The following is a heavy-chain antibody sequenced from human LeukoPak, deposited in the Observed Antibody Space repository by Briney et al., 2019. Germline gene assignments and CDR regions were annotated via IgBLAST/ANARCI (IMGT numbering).Heavy chain of an antibody. CDR1: GFTFSSYE. Sequence: QSGGSLRLSCAASGFTFSSYEMNWVRQAPGKGLEWVSYISSSGSTIYYADSVKGRFTSSRDNSKNTLYLQMNSLRTEDTAMYYCARESAGWELDYWGQGTLVTVSS. CDR3: ARESAGWELDY. V-gene: IGHV3-48*03. J-gene: IGHJ4*02. CDR2: ISSSGSTI. D-gene: IGHD4-23*01.